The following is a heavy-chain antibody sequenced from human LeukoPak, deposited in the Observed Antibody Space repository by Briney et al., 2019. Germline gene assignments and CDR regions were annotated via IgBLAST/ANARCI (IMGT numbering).Heavy chain of an antibody. CDR2: IYYSGST. CDR1: GGSISSYY. Sequence: SETLSLTCTVSGGSISSYYWSWIRQPPGKGLEWIGYIYYSGSTNYKPSLKSRVTISVDTSKNQFSLKLSSVTAADTAVYYCARGGRTIAAAGFGWFDPWGQGTLVTVSS. D-gene: IGHD6-13*01. V-gene: IGHV4-59*01. CDR3: ARGGRTIAAAGFGWFDP. J-gene: IGHJ5*02.